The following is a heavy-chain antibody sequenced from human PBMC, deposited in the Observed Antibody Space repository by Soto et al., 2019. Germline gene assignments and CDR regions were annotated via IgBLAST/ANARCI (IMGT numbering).Heavy chain of an antibody. Sequence: QVQLLQSGAEVKKPGASVKISCKASGYNFNNYEINWVRQAPAQGLEWMGWMKGYSGNPLYAQNFQGRLTLTRDTSTTTAYLELTSLANEDTAIYFCARRRGESYYGLDYWGQGTPVTVSS. CDR3: ARRRGESYYGLDY. D-gene: IGHD1-26*01. CDR2: MKGYSGNP. J-gene: IGHJ4*02. CDR1: GYNFNNYE. V-gene: IGHV1-8*01.